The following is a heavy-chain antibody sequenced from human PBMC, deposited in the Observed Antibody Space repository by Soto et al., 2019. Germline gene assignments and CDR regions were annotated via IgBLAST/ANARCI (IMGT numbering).Heavy chain of an antibody. V-gene: IGHV4-61*01. D-gene: IGHD2-15*01. J-gene: IGHJ5*02. CDR3: ARGGRYCSGGSCYRSGVWFDP. Sequence: SETLSLTCTVSGGSVSSGSYYWSWIRQPPGKGLEWIVYIYYSGSTNYNPSLKSRVTISVDTSKNQYSLKLSSVTAADTAVYYCARGGRYCSGGSCYRSGVWFDPWGQGTLVTVSS. CDR2: IYYSGST. CDR1: GGSVSSGSYY.